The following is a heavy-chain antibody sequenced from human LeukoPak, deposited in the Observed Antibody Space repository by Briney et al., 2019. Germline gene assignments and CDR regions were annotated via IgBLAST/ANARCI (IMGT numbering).Heavy chain of an antibody. Sequence: GRSLRLSCAASGFTFSSYAMHWVRQAPGKGLECVSVIYSGGSTYYADSVKGRFTISRDNSKSTLYIQMNSLRAEDTAVYYCARAKPKNMVRGLIMRRESRYYFDYWGQGTLVTVSS. CDR1: GFTFSSYA. D-gene: IGHD3-10*01. J-gene: IGHJ4*02. V-gene: IGHV3-53*01. CDR2: IYSGGST. CDR3: ARAKPKNMVRGLIMRRESRYYFDY.